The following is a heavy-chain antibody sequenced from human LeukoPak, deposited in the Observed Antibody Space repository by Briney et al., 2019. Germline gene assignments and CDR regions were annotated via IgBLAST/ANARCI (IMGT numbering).Heavy chain of an antibody. J-gene: IGHJ3*02. Sequence: GGSLRLSCAASGFTVSSNYMSWVRQAPGKGLEWVSVIYSGGSTYYADSVKGRFTISRDNSKNTLYLQMNSLRAEDTAVYYCARDSSEFPPKYAFDIWGQGTMVIVSS. CDR2: IYSGGST. CDR3: ARDSSEFPPKYAFDI. V-gene: IGHV3-53*01. CDR1: GFTVSSNY.